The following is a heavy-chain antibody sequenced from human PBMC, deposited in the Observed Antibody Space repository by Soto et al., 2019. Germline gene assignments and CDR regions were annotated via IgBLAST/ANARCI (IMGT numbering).Heavy chain of an antibody. CDR2: IHHRGST. CDR3: ARNGYYSCDY. J-gene: IGHJ4*02. Sequence: SETLSLPCSVSRCSISNDNWWSWVRQPPGKGLEWIGEIHHRGSTNYNPSLKSRVTISVDKSKNQFFLKLNSVIAADTAVYYCARNGYYSCDYWGQGILVTVSS. CDR1: RCSISNDNW. D-gene: IGHD1-26*01. V-gene: IGHV4-4*02.